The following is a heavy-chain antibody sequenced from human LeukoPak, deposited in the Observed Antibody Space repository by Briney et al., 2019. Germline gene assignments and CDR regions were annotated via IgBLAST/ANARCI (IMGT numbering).Heavy chain of an antibody. Sequence: PGGSLRLSCAASGFTFDDYAMHWVRQAPGKGLEWVSGISWNSGSIGYADSVKGRFTISRDNAKNSLYLQMNSLRAEDTAVYYCATQGSMVRGVLTPLEFDNWGQGTLVTVSS. V-gene: IGHV3-9*01. CDR3: ATQGSMVRGVLTPLEFDN. J-gene: IGHJ4*02. D-gene: IGHD3-10*01. CDR2: ISWNSGSI. CDR1: GFTFDDYA.